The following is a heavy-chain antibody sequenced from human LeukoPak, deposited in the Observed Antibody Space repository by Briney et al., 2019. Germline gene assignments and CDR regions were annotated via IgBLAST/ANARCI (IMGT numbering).Heavy chain of an antibody. Sequence: PSETLSLTCTVSGGSLINYHWSWIRQPPGKGLEWIGYISHSGTTNYNPSLKSRVTISIDTSKNQFSLRLTSVTAADTAVYYCAKGDGFNPRWGPGILVTVSS. CDR3: AKGDGFNPR. V-gene: IGHV4-59*01. D-gene: IGHD5-24*01. J-gene: IGHJ4*02. CDR1: GGSLINYH. CDR2: ISHSGTT.